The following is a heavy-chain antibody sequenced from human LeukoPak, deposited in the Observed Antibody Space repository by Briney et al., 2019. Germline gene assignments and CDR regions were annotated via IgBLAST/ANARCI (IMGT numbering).Heavy chain of an antibody. Sequence: GGPVSLSCAVSGFTFSNSRMIGARQSTGKGVEGLSYISSWGTIYYADSMEGRFTISRDNAKNSLYLQMNSLRVEDTAVYYCAKDLNTRDDYWGQGTLVTVSS. CDR1: GFTFSNSR. V-gene: IGHV3-48*04. CDR2: ISSWGTI. J-gene: IGHJ4*02. CDR3: AKDLNTRDDY.